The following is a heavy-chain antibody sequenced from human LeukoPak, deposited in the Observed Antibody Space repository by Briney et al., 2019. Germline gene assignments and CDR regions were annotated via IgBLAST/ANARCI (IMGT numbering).Heavy chain of an antibody. CDR3: ARGVNFRPNLFGVVIIPVSGFDY. CDR1: GGSFSGYY. J-gene: IGHJ4*02. Sequence: PSETLSLTCAVYGGSFSGYYWSWIRQPPGKGLEWIGEIIHSGSTNYNPSLKSRVTISVDTSKNQFSLKLSSVTAADTAVYYCARGVNFRPNLFGVVIIPVSGFDYWGQGTLVTVSS. CDR2: IIHSGST. D-gene: IGHD3-3*01. V-gene: IGHV4-34*01.